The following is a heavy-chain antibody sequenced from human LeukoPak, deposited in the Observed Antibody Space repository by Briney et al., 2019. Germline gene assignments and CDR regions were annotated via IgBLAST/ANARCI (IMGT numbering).Heavy chain of an antibody. CDR3: ARPRYGTNGVCYPIFDY. J-gene: IGHJ4*02. CDR1: GYTFTGYY. D-gene: IGHD2-8*01. Sequence: ASVKVSCKASGYTFTGYYMHWVRQAPGQGLEWMGWINPNSGGTNYAQKFQGRVTMTRDTSISTAYMELSRLRSDDTAVYYCARPRYGTNGVCYPIFDYWGQGTLVTVSS. CDR2: INPNSGGT. V-gene: IGHV1-2*02.